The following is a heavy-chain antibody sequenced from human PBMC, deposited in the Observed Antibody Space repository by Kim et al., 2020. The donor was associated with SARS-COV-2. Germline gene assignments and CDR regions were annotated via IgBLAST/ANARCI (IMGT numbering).Heavy chain of an antibody. CDR2: ISSSSSYI. CDR1: GFTFSSYS. CDR3: ARDLGIAKYPLLYPIYYYYGMVV. V-gene: IGHV3-21*01. Sequence: GGSLRLSCAASGFTFSSYSMNWVRQAPGKGLEWVSSISSSSSYIYYADSAKGRFTISRDNAKNSLYLQMNRLRAEDTAVYYCARDLGIAKYPLLYPIYYYYGMVVWVKGTTVTVSS. J-gene: IGHJ6*04. D-gene: IGHD2-2*02.